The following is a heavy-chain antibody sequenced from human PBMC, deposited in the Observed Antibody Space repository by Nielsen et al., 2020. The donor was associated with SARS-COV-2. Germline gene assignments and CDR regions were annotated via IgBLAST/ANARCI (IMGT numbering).Heavy chain of an antibody. CDR1: GFNFNSHG. V-gene: IGHV3-30*03. J-gene: IGHJ2*01. D-gene: IGHD6-25*01. CDR2: ISYDGSNK. Sequence: GGSLRLSCAASGFNFNSHGMHWVRQAPGKGLELVAVISYDGSNKYYADSVKGRFTISRDNSENTLYLQMSSLRDEDTAVYYCARDQDGGAATSNFYFDLWGRGTLVIVSS. CDR3: ARDQDGGAATSNFYFDL.